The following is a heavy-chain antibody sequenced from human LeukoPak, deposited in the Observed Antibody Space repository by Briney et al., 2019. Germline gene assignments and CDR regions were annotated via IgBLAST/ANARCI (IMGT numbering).Heavy chain of an antibody. CDR3: VSWAGGNSDVASFDF. CDR2: ISRRSGAT. Sequence: ASVKVSCKPSGSIFSDYYMHWVPQVPGRGFEWMGWISRRSGATKIAPKFQGRVTLTRDISISTAYVELTNLASDDTAVYYCVSWAGGNSDVASFDFWGQGTLVLVSS. V-gene: IGHV1-2*02. D-gene: IGHD2-21*01. CDR1: GSIFSDYY. J-gene: IGHJ4*02.